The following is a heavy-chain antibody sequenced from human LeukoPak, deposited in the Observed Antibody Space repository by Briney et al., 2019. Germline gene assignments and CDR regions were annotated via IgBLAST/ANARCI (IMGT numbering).Heavy chain of an antibody. D-gene: IGHD2-2*03. CDR1: GFMFHDYV. J-gene: IGHJ5*01. CDR3: TRSPSFTLGGGYLDS. V-gene: IGHV3-9*01. CDR2: VSWNSDHI. Sequence: PGGSLRLSCVGSGFMFHDYVMHWVRQPPGKGLEWVSGVSWNSDHIGYADSVKGRFTISRDNDRNTLHLQMSSLRVEDTAFYFCTRSPSFTLGGGYLDSWGQGSLVTVSS.